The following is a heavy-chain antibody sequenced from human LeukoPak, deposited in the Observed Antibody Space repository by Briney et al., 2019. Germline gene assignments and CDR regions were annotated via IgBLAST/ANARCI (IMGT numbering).Heavy chain of an antibody. Sequence: GGSLRLSCAASGFKIRTYAMTWVRRVPGKGLEWVSSITSNSGTKNYADSVKGRFTISRDNSSNTLYLQMNSLRADDTAIYYCAKDPNGDYIGAFDNWGQGTMVTVSS. CDR2: ITSNSGTK. V-gene: IGHV3-23*01. D-gene: IGHD2-8*01. J-gene: IGHJ3*02. CDR3: AKDPNGDYIGAFDN. CDR1: GFKIRTYA.